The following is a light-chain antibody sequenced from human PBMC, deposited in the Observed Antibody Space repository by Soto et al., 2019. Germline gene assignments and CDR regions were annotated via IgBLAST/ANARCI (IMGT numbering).Light chain of an antibody. V-gene: IGKV1-39*01. CDR2: AAS. CDR3: QQRHSAPLT. J-gene: IGKJ4*01. CDR1: QFISTY. Sequence: DIQMTQSPSSLSASVGDSVTITCRASQFISTYLNWYQQRLGKAPKLLIYAASSLQRGVPTRFSGSGSGTDFTLSISSLQPEDFATYFCQQRHSAPLTFGGGTKVEIK.